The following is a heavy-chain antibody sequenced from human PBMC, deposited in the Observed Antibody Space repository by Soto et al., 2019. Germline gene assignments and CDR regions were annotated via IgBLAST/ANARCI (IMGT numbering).Heavy chain of an antibody. D-gene: IGHD3-10*01. CDR1: GGTFNNHV. V-gene: IGHV1-69*06. Sequence: QVHLVQSGAEVKKPGSSVKVCCKASGGTFNNHVFNWVRQAPGQGLEWMGGIIPIIGTPNHAQKFQGRVTISADKSTRTVYLDLSSLRSDDTAVYYCTRDLEFRDGNISHLDYWGQGTLVTVSS. CDR3: TRDLEFRDGNISHLDY. J-gene: IGHJ4*02. CDR2: IIPIIGTP.